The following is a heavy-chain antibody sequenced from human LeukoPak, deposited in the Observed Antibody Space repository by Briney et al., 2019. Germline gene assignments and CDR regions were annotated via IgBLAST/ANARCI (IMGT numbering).Heavy chain of an antibody. CDR2: IWYDGSNK. CDR3: AHLGYCSSTSCSSTLLDAFDI. Sequence: GGSLRLSCAASGLTFSSYGMHWVRQAPGKGLEWGAVIWYDGSNKYYADSVKGRFTISRDNSKNTLYLQMNSLRAEDTAVYYCAHLGYCSSTSCSSTLLDAFDIWGQGTMVTVSS. J-gene: IGHJ3*02. V-gene: IGHV3-33*01. CDR1: GLTFSSYG. D-gene: IGHD2-2*01.